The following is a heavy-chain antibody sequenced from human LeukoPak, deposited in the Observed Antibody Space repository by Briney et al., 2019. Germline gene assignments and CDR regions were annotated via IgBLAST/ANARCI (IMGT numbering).Heavy chain of an antibody. CDR3: AREIFGVVIGPHYFDY. Sequence: GASVKVSCKASGYTFTSYGISWVRQAPGQGLEWMGWISAYNGNTNYAQKLQGRVTMTTDTSTSTAYMELRSLRSDDTAVYYCAREIFGVVIGPHYFDYWGQGTLVTVSS. V-gene: IGHV1-18*01. J-gene: IGHJ4*02. CDR2: ISAYNGNT. CDR1: GYTFTSYG. D-gene: IGHD3-3*01.